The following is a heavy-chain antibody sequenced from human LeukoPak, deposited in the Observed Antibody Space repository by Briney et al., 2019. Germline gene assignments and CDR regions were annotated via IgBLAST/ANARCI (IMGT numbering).Heavy chain of an antibody. CDR3: AREGGELPRELDY. V-gene: IGHV1-69*05. CDR2: IIPIFGTA. D-gene: IGHD1-26*01. CDR1: GGTVSSYA. Sequence: SVKVSCKASGGTVSSYAISWVRQAPGQGLEWMGRIIPIFGTANYAQKFQGRVTISTDESTSTAYMELSSLRSEDTAVYYCAREGGELPRELDYWGQGTLVTVSS. J-gene: IGHJ4*02.